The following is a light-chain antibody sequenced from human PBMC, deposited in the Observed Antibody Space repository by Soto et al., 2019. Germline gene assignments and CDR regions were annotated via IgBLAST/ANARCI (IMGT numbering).Light chain of an antibody. CDR3: QQRSSWPRT. V-gene: IGKV3-11*01. J-gene: IGKJ1*01. CDR2: DAS. Sequence: EIVLTQSPATLSLSPGERATLSCRASQSVSRYLAWYQQKPGQVPRLVIYDASNRATGIPGRFSGSGAGTDFTLTISSLEPEDFGDYYCQQRSSWPRTFGQGTKVEIK. CDR1: QSVSRY.